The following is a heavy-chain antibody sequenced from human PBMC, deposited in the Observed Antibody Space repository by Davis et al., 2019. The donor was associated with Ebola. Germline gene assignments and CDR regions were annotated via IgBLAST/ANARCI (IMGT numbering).Heavy chain of an antibody. CDR1: GGTFSSYA. CDR3: ARPQTTVTTGWFDP. V-gene: IGHV1-69*04. J-gene: IGHJ5*02. CDR2: IIPILGIA. D-gene: IGHD4-17*01. Sequence: SVKVSCKASGGTFSSYAISWVRQAPGQGLEWMGRIIPILGIANYAQKFQGRVTITADKSTSTAYMELRSLRSDDTAVYYCARPQTTVTTGWFDPWGQGTLVTVSS.